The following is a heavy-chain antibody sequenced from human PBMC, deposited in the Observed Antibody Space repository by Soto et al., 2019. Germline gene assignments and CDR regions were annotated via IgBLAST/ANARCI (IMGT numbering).Heavy chain of an antibody. V-gene: IGHV3-23*01. CDR2: IGGSGDNT. D-gene: IGHD1-26*01. CDR3: AKGGSAAYYFGMDV. J-gene: IGHJ6*02. CDR1: GSTFSSYA. Sequence: GGSLRLSCAASGSTFSSYAMSWVRQAPGKGLEWVSAIGGSGDNTYYVDSVKGRFIVSRDNSKNTLYLQMNSLRAEDTAVYYCAKGGSAAYYFGMDVWGQGTTVTVSS.